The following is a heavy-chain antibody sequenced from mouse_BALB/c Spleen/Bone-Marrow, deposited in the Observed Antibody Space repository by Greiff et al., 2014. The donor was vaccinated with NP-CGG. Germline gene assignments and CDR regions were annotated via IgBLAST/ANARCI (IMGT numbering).Heavy chain of an antibody. CDR3: ARRVHYYGFYFDY. CDR1: GYTFTSYY. V-gene: IGHV1S56*01. Sequence: QVQLQQSGPELVKPGASVRISCKASGYTFTSYYIHWVKQGPGQGLEWIGWIYPGNVNTKYNEKFKGKATLTADKSSSTAYMQLSSLTSEDSAVYFCARRVHYYGFYFDYWGQGTTLTVSS. CDR2: IYPGNVNT. D-gene: IGHD1-2*01. J-gene: IGHJ2*01.